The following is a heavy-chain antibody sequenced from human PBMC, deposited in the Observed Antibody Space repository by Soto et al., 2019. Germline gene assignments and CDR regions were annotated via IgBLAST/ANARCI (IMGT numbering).Heavy chain of an antibody. J-gene: IGHJ4*02. CDR1: GYTFTSYD. D-gene: IGHD6-19*01. Sequence: QVQLVQSGAEVKKPGASVKVPCKASGYTFTSYDINWVRQAPGQGLEWMGWMNPNSGNTGYAQKVQGRVTITRNTSISTAYMELNSLRSEYTAVYYCASERTVAGNDFWGQGTLVTVSS. V-gene: IGHV1-8*01. CDR3: ASERTVAGNDF. CDR2: MNPNSGNT.